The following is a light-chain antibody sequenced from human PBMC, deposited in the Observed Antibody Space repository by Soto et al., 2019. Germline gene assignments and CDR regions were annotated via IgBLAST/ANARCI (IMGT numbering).Light chain of an antibody. V-gene: IGKV3D-15*01. CDR2: GAS. J-gene: IGKJ4*01. CDR1: QSININ. Sequence: EIVMTQSPATLSVSPGVRVTLSCRARQSININLAWYQQKPGQAPRVLIYGASSRASGIPDRFSGSGSGTDFTLTISRLEHDDFAFYYCQQYHNLPPLTFGGGTRVEIK. CDR3: QQYHNLPPLT.